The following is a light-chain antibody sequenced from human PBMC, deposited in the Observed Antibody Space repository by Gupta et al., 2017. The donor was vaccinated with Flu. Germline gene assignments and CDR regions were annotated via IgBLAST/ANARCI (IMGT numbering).Light chain of an antibody. CDR3: QVWDTSSDHVV. J-gene: IGLJ2*01. CDR2: DDS. Sequence: GKAARSTGGGNKIGRKSVHWYQQKPGQAPVLVVHDDSDRPSGIPERFSGSNYGNTATLTISRVEAGDEADYYCQVWDTSSDHVVFGGGTKLTVL. CDR1: KIGRKS. V-gene: IGLV3-21*03.